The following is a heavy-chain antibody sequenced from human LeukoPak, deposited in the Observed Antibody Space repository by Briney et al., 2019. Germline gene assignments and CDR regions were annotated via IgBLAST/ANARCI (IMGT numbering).Heavy chain of an antibody. J-gene: IGHJ4*02. CDR1: GGSNSSGSYY. V-gene: IGHV4-61*02. CDR2: IYTSGST. Sequence: SETLSLTCTVSGGSNSSGSYYWSWIRQPAGKGLEWIGRIYTSGSTNYNPSLKSRVTTSVGTSKNQFSLKLSSVTAADTAVYYCAGMYYYGSGATANDYWGQGTLVTVSS. CDR3: AGMYYYGSGATANDY. D-gene: IGHD3-10*01.